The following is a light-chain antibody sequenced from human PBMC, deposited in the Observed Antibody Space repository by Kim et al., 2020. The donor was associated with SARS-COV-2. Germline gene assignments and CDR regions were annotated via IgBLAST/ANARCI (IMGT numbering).Light chain of an antibody. CDR3: QEYQTYN. V-gene: IGKV1-5*01. CDR1: QAISTY. J-gene: IGKJ1*01. CDR2: DAS. Sequence: LSAYVGDRVTITCRASQAISTYLAWYQQKPGKAPDLLTYDASSLEAGVPSRFSGRGSGTEFTLTITSLQPDDFATYYCQEYQTYNFGQGTKVDIK.